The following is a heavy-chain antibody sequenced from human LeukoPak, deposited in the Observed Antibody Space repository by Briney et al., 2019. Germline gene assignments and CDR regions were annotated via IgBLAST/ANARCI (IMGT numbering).Heavy chain of an antibody. Sequence: GGSLRLSCAASGFTFSSYGMHWVRQAPGKGLEWVAFIRYDGSNKYYADSVKGRYTISRDNSKNTLYLQMNSLRAEDTAVYYCAKDGYPLWDYWGQGTLVTVSS. CDR2: IRYDGSNK. V-gene: IGHV3-30*02. D-gene: IGHD5-18*01. CDR1: GFTFSSYG. CDR3: AKDGYPLWDY. J-gene: IGHJ4*02.